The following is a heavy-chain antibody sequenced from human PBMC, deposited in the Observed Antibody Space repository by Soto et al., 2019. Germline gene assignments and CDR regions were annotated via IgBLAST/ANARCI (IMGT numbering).Heavy chain of an antibody. J-gene: IGHJ4*02. V-gene: IGHV4-30-2*01. CDR3: ARGQVVAAQH. D-gene: IGHD2-15*01. CDR1: GGSISSGGYC. CDR2: IYHSGST. Sequence: SETLSLTCAVSGGSISSGGYCWSWIRQPPGKGLEWIGYIYHSGSTYYNPSLKSRVTISVDRSKNQFSLKLSSVTAADTAVYYCARGQVVAAQHWGQGTLVTVSS.